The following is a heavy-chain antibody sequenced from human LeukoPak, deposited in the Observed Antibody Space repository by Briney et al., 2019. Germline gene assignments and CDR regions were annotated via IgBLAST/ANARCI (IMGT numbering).Heavy chain of an antibody. D-gene: IGHD6-13*01. V-gene: IGHV3-23*01. CDR3: VKASSSSWSSFDY. Sequence: GGSLRLSCAASESTFITYAMNWVRQAPGKGLEWVATISGSGRSTYYADSVRGRFTISRDNSKHTLFLQMASLRAEDTAVYYCVKASSSSWSSFDYWGQGTLVTVSS. CDR2: ISGSGRST. CDR1: ESTFITYA. J-gene: IGHJ4*02.